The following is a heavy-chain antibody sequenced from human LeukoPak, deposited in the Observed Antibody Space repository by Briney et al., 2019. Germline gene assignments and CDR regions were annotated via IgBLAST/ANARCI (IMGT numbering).Heavy chain of an antibody. CDR3: ATDQRYAFDY. J-gene: IGHJ4*02. CDR2: IRTTAEGAKYA. CDR1: GFSFTDYP. V-gene: IGHV3-48*02. Sequence: GGSLRLSCATSGFSFTDYPMNWVRQAPGKGLEWISNIRTTAEGAKYAYYADSVKGRVTISRDDGKNTLYLHMNSLRDDDTAVYYCATDQRYAFDYWGQ. D-gene: IGHD3-9*01.